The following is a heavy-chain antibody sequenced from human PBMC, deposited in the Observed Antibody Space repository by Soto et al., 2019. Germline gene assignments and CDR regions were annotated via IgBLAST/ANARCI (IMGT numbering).Heavy chain of an antibody. Sequence: GESLKISCKGSGYKFNSYWIACVHQMPGKGLEWMVIIYPGDSDTRYSPSFQGQVTISADKSISSAFLQWSSLKASDTAIYYCSRRWYSGVCWPFAKGAQGTMLTVSS. CDR3: SRRWYSGVCWPFAK. D-gene: IGHD1-26*01. CDR2: IYPGDSDT. V-gene: IGHV5-51*07. CDR1: GYKFNSYW. J-gene: IGHJ3*01.